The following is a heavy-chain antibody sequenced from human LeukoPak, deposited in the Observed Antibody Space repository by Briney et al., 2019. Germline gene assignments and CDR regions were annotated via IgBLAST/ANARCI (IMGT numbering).Heavy chain of an antibody. CDR1: GYTFTSYD. D-gene: IGHD6-13*01. V-gene: IGHV1-8*01. CDR2: MNPNSGNT. Sequence: ASVKVSCKASGYTFTSYDINWVRQATGQGLEWMGWMNPNSGNTGYAQKFQGRVTMTRNTSISTAYMELSSLRSEDTAVYYCARGSGYSSSLDFDYWGQGPLVTVSS. CDR3: ARGSGYSSSLDFDY. J-gene: IGHJ4*02.